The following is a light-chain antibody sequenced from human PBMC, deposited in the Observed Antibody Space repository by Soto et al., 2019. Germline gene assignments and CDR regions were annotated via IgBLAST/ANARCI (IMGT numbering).Light chain of an antibody. V-gene: IGKV1-6*01. CDR2: GTF. CDR3: LQDFKYPLT. CDR1: QDIRAE. J-gene: IGKJ1*01. Sequence: AIQMTQSPSSLSASVGDRVTITCRASQDIRAELGWYQQKPGKAPRLLIYGTFSLQSGVPSRFSGSGSGTDFPLTISSLQPDDFATYYCLQDFKYPLTFGQGTKVEV.